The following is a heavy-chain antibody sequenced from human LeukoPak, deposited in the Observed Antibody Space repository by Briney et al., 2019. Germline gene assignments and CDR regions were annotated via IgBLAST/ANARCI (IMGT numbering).Heavy chain of an antibody. J-gene: IGHJ4*02. D-gene: IGHD5-18*01. CDR1: GFTFDDYA. V-gene: IGHV3-9*01. CDR3: AKARGHSYAFDY. CDR2: ISWNSGSI. Sequence: GGSLRLSCAASGFTFDDYAMHWVRQAPGKGLEWVSGISWNSGSIGYADSVKGRFTISRDNAKNSLYLQMNSLRAEDTALYYCAKARGHSYAFDYWGQGTLVTVSS.